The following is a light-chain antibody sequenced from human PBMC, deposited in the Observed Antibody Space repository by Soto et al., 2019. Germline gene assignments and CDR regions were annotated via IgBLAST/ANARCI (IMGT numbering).Light chain of an antibody. CDR3: QQYKNWPAIT. CDR1: QGVSSY. J-gene: IGKJ5*01. CDR2: SAS. V-gene: IGKV3D-15*01. Sequence: IALTQPPATLSLSPGGRATLSCRARQGVSSYLSCYQQQPGQAPRLLLYSASARATGIPVRFSGSGCGTEFALTIRSLQSEDFAVYVCQQYKNWPAITFGQGTRREIK.